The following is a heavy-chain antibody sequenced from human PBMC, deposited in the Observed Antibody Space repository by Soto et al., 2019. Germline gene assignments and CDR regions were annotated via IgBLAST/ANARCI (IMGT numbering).Heavy chain of an antibody. V-gene: IGHV1-18*01. CDR1: GYTFTSYG. J-gene: IGHJ2*01. Sequence: QVQLVQSGAEVKKPGASVKVSCKASGYTFTSYGISWGRQAPGQGREWMGWISAYNGNTNYAQKLQGRVTITTDTSTSTAYMGLRSLRSDDTAVYYWAGDLEAKKGINWYYDILGRVNLVNVS. CDR2: ISAYNGNT. CDR3: AGDLEAKKGINWYYDI. D-gene: IGHD1-26*01.